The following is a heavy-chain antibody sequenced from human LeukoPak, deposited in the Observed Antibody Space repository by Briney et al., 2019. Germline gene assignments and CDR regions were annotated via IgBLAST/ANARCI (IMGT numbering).Heavy chain of an antibody. CDR1: GDSVSSNSAA. D-gene: IGHD3-9*01. Sequence: SQTLSLTCAISGDSVSSNSAAWNWIRQSPSRGLEWLGRTYYRSKWYNDYAVSVKSRITINPDTSKNQFSLQLNSVTPEDTAVYYCAREKPTDILTGFDAFDIWGQGTMVTVSS. CDR2: TYYRSKWYN. CDR3: AREKPTDILTGFDAFDI. V-gene: IGHV6-1*01. J-gene: IGHJ3*02.